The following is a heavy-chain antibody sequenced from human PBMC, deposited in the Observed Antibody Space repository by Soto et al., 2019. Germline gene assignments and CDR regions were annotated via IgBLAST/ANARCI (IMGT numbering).Heavy chain of an antibody. Sequence: GGSLRLSCAASGFTFSSYAMHWVRQAPGKGLEWVAVISYDGSNKYYADSVKGRFTISRDNSKNTLYLQMNSLRAEDTAMYYCTRPSDDRSGNDWYFDLWGRGTLVTVSS. D-gene: IGHD3-22*01. V-gene: IGHV3-30-3*01. CDR2: ISYDGSNK. CDR1: GFTFSSYA. CDR3: TRPSDDRSGNDWYFDL. J-gene: IGHJ2*01.